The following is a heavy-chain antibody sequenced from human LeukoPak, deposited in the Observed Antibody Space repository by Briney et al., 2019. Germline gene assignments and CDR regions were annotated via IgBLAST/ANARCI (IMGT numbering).Heavy chain of an antibody. V-gene: IGHV1-8*03. CDR1: GYTFTSYD. J-gene: IGHJ4*02. Sequence: ASVKVSCKASGYTFTSYDINWVRQATGQGLEWMGWMNPNSGNTGCAQKFQGRVTITRNTSISTAYMELSSLRSEDTAVYYCARCDYVWGNYRYRPILYFDYWGQGTLVTVSS. D-gene: IGHD3-16*02. CDR3: ARCDYVWGNYRYRPILYFDY. CDR2: MNPNSGNT.